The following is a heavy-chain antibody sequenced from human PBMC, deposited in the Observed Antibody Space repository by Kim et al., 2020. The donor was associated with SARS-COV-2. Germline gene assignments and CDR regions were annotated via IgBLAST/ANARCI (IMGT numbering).Heavy chain of an antibody. CDR1: GYTLTELS. CDR2: FDPEDGET. CDR3: ATTDCSSTSCYSTDHYYYYYMDV. Sequence: ASVKVSCKVSGYTLTELSMHWVRQAPGKGLEWMGGFDPEDGETIYAQKFQGRVTMTEDTSTDTAYMELSSLRSEDTAVYYCATTDCSSTSCYSTDHYYYYYMDVWGKGTTVTVSS. J-gene: IGHJ6*03. D-gene: IGHD2-2*01. V-gene: IGHV1-24*01.